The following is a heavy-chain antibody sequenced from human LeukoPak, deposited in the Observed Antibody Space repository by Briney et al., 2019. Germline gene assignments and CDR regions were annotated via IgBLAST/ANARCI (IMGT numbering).Heavy chain of an antibody. CDR2: IIPNSGGA. CDR3: ARDGLEITGTTGFDY. Sequence: ASVKVSCKASGYTFTGYYMHWVRQAPGQGLEWMGWIIPNSGGANYAQKFQGRVTMTRDTSISTAYMELSRLRSDDTAVYYCARDGLEITGTTGFDYWGQGTLVTVSS. CDR1: GYTFTGYY. J-gene: IGHJ4*02. D-gene: IGHD1-7*01. V-gene: IGHV1-2*02.